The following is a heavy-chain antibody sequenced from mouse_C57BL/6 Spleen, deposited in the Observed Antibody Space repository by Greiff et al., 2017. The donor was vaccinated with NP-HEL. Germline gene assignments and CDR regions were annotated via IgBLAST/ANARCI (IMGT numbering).Heavy chain of an antibody. CDR3: TRGGLRWDYAMDY. D-gene: IGHD1-1*01. J-gene: IGHJ4*01. V-gene: IGHV1-15*01. CDR1: GYTFTDYE. Sequence: QVQLKESGAELVRPGASVTLSCKASGYTFTDYEMHWVKQTPVHGLEWIGAIDPETGGTAYNQKFKGKAILTADKSSSTAYMELRSLTSEDSAVYYCTRGGLRWDYAMDYWGQGTSVTVSS. CDR2: IDPETGGT.